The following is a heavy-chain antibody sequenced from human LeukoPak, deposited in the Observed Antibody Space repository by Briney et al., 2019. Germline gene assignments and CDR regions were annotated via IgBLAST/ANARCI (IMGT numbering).Heavy chain of an antibody. CDR1: GYTFTSYG. CDR3: ARVWGEWLVRDYFGY. V-gene: IGHV1-18*01. D-gene: IGHD6-19*01. J-gene: IGHJ4*02. Sequence: ASVKVSCKASGYTFTSYGISWVRQAPGQGLEWMGWISAYNGNTNYAQKLQGRVTMTTDTSTSTAYMELRSLRSDDTAVYYCARVWGEWLVRDYFGYWGQGTLVTVSS. CDR2: ISAYNGNT.